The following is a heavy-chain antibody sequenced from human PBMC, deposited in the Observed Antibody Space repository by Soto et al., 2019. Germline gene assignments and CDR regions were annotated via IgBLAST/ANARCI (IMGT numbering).Heavy chain of an antibody. CDR2: TYYRSKWYN. CDR1: GDSVSSNSAA. V-gene: IGHV6-1*01. D-gene: IGHD3-10*01. Sequence: SQTLSLTCAISGDSVSSNSAAWSWIRQSPSRGLEWLGRTYYRSKWYNDYAVSVKSRITINPDTSKNQFSLQLNSVTPEDTAVYYCARRVRTMVRGYYYGMDVWGQGTTVTVSS. CDR3: ARRVRTMVRGYYYGMDV. J-gene: IGHJ6*02.